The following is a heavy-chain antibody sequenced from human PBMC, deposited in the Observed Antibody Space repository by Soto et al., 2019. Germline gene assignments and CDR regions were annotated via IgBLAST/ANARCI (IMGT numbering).Heavy chain of an antibody. CDR2: IYYSGST. D-gene: IGHD3-10*01. V-gene: IGHV4-59*01. CDR1: GGSISSYD. J-gene: IGHJ4*02. CDR3: ARAPRGNYGYPSYFDY. Sequence: PSETLSLTCTVSGGSISSYDWSWIRQPPGKGLEWIGYIYYSGSTNYNPSLKSRVTISVDTSKNQFSLKLSSVTAADTAVFYCARAPRGNYGYPSYFDYWGQGPLVTVSS.